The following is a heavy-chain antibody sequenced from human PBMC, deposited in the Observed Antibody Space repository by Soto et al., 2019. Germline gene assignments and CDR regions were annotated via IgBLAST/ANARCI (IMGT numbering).Heavy chain of an antibody. CDR2: INTHNGNT. V-gene: IGHV1-18*01. Sequence: ASVKVSCKASGYTFTTYGISWVRQAPGQGLEWMGWINTHNGNTNYAQNLQGRVIMTADTSTSTAYMELRSLRSDDTAVYYCTREGSAPYSYYGMEAWGQGTTVTVSS. CDR1: GYTFTTYG. CDR3: TREGSAPYSYYGMEA. J-gene: IGHJ6*02. D-gene: IGHD6-19*01.